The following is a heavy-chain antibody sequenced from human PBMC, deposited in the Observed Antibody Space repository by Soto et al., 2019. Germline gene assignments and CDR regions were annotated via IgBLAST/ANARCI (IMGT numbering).Heavy chain of an antibody. CDR3: ASDTMVRGVIGYY. D-gene: IGHD3-10*01. CDR1: WFTVSSNY. J-gene: IGHJ4*02. CDR2: IYSGGST. V-gene: IGHV3-53*01. Sequence: LRLSCAASWFTVSSNYMSWVRQAPGKGLEWVSVIYSGGSTYYADSVKGRFTISRDNSKNTLYLQMNSLRAEDTAVYYCASDTMVRGVIGYYWGQGTLVTVSS.